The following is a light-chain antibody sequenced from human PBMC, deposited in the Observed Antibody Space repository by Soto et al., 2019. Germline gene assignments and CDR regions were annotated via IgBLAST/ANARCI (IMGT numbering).Light chain of an antibody. CDR2: DAS. CDR1: QGISSA. V-gene: IGKV1D-13*01. Sequence: IEMTQAPGSLSASVGDRVTITCRASQGISSALAWYQQKPGKAPKLLIYDASSLESGVPSRFSGSGSGTDFTLTISSLQPEDFATYYCQQFNNYPQTFGQGTRLEIK. CDR3: QQFNNYPQT. J-gene: IGKJ5*01.